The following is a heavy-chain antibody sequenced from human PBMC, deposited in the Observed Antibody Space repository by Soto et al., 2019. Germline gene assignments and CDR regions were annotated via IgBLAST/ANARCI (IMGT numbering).Heavy chain of an antibody. J-gene: IGHJ4*01. D-gene: IGHD3-3*01. V-gene: IGHV4-38-2*01. CDR2: IYHSGTT. CDR1: GDSISSGYY. Sequence: SETLSPTCAVSGDSISSGYYWAWIRRPPGKGLEWIGSIYHSGTTYYNPSLKSRVTISVDTSRDQFSLRLSSVAAADSAVYYGARTDNVGYYPYF. CDR3: ARTDNVGYYPYF.